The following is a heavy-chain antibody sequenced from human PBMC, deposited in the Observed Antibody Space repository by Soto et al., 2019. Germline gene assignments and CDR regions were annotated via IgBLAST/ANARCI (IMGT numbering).Heavy chain of an antibody. V-gene: IGHV3-30*18. D-gene: IGHD2-2*01. CDR3: AKAVGYCSSSNCRDYYFYYGMDV. Sequence: QVQLVESGGGVVQPGRSLRLSCAASGFTFSNYGMHWVRQAPGKGLEWVAVISYDGGNKYYADSVKGRFTISRDNPKNTVNLQMNSLRAEDTAVYYCAKAVGYCSSSNCRDYYFYYGMDVWGQGTTVTVSS. CDR2: ISYDGGNK. CDR1: GFTFSNYG. J-gene: IGHJ6*02.